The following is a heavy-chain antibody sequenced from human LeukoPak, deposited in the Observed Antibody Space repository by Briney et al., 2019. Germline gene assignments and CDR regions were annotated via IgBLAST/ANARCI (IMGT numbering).Heavy chain of an antibody. CDR2: IYYSGST. D-gene: IGHD3-10*01. CDR3: ARLLTMVRGVINWFDP. Sequence: SETLSLTCTVSGGSISISSYYWGWIRQRPGNGLEWIVSIYYSGSTYYNPSLKSRVTISVDTSKNQFSLKLSSVTTADTAVYYRARLLTMVRGVINWFDPWGQGTLVTVSS. CDR1: GGSISISSYY. V-gene: IGHV4-39*01. J-gene: IGHJ5*02.